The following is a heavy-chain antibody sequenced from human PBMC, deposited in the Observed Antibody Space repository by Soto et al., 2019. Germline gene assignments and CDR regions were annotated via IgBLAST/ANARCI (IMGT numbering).Heavy chain of an antibody. V-gene: IGHV3-64*01. CDR3: AGGWEDKSYYYYYGMDV. J-gene: IGHJ6*02. Sequence: QPGGSLRLSCAASGFTFSFCAMSWVRQAPGKGLEYVSAISSNGGSTYYANSVKGRFTISRDNSKNTLYLQMGSLRAEDMAVYYCAGGWEDKSYYYYYGMDVWGQGTTVTVSS. D-gene: IGHD1-26*01. CDR2: ISSNGGST. CDR1: GFTFSFCA.